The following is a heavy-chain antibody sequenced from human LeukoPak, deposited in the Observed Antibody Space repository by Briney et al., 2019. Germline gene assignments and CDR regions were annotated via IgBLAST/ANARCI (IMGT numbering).Heavy chain of an antibody. CDR3: ARDLKVGSYYYYYMDV. D-gene: IGHD1-26*01. CDR1: GFTVSSYW. CDR2: INSDGSST. J-gene: IGHJ6*03. Sequence: GGSLRLSCAASGFTVSSYWMHWVRQAAGKGLVWVSRINSDGSSTSYADSVKGRFTISTDTAKNTLYLQMNSLRAEDTAVYYCARDLKVGSYYYYYMDVWGKGTTVTVSS. V-gene: IGHV3-74*01.